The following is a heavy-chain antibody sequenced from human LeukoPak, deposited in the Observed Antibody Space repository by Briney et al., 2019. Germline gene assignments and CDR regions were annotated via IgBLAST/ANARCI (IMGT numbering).Heavy chain of an antibody. Sequence: LPGGSLRLSCSVSGFTLSTYAMHWVRQAPRKGLKYVSGISSGGGNTYYADFVKGRFTISRDNSKNTLYLQMSSLRVEDTAVYYCVKVDNYGGGAFDIWGQGTTVAVSS. CDR2: ISSGGGNT. V-gene: IGHV3-64D*06. D-gene: IGHD2-2*03. CDR1: GFTLSTYA. CDR3: VKVDNYGGGAFDI. J-gene: IGHJ3*02.